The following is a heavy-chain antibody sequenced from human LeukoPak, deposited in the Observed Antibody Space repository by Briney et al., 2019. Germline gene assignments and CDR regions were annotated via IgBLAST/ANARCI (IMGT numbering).Heavy chain of an antibody. CDR3: AREEIVVVPAAIRQNWFDP. V-gene: IGHV3-21*01. CDR1: GFTFSSCS. CDR2: ISSSSSYI. J-gene: IGHJ5*02. Sequence: GGSLRLSCAASGFTFSSCSMNWVRQAPGKGLEWVSSISSSSSYIYYADSVKGRFTISRDNAKNSLYLQMNSLRAEDTAVYYCAREEIVVVPAAIRQNWFDPWGQGTLVTVSS. D-gene: IGHD2-2*01.